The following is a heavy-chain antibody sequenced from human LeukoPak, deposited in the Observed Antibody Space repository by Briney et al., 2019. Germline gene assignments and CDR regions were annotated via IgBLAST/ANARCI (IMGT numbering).Heavy chain of an antibody. V-gene: IGHV6-1*01. J-gene: IGHJ4*02. Sequence: SQTLSLTCADSGGSVSSNSAAWDWIGQSPSRGLDWVGRTYYRSKWYNDDAVSVKSRITINPDTSKNQFSLQLNSVTPEDTAVYYCARDSGSGSYYRPADYWGQGTLVTVSS. CDR2: TYYRSKWYN. CDR3: ARDSGSGSYYRPADY. D-gene: IGHD3-10*01. CDR1: GGSVSSNSAA.